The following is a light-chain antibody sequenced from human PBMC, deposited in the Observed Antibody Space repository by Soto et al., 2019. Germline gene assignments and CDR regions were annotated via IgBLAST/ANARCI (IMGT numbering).Light chain of an antibody. CDR1: QNVRTF. CDR2: GAS. J-gene: IGKJ1*01. Sequence: EVVLTQSPATLSLSPGERATLSCRASQNVRTFLDWYQQKPGQAPRLLIYGASNRATGIPARFSGSGSGTEFTLPISSLEPEEFAVYYCQQHSHCPPSTFGQGTKVEIK. CDR3: QQHSHCPPST. V-gene: IGKV3-11*01.